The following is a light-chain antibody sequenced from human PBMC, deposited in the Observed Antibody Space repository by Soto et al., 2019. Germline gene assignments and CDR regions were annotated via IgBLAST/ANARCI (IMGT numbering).Light chain of an antibody. CDR2: VAS. CDR3: QQSYSTPPLT. Sequence: DIQMTQSPSSLSASVGDRVTITCRASQNINNYLNWYQQKPGTAPKLLIYVASSLQSGVPSRFSGSGSGTDFTITISSLPPEDFATYYCQQSYSTPPLTFGGGTKVEIK. V-gene: IGKV1-39*01. J-gene: IGKJ4*01. CDR1: QNINNY.